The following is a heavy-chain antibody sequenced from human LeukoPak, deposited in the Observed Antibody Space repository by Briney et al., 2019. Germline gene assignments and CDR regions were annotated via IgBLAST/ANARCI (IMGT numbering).Heavy chain of an antibody. CDR2: ISSSSSYI. CDR1: GFTFSSYS. Sequence: GGSLRLSCAASGFTFSSYSMNWVRQAPGKGLEWVSSISSSSSYIYYADSVKGRFTISRDNAKNSLYLQMNGLRAEDTAVYYCARRPDYGDYSAGVDYWGQGTLVTVSS. CDR3: ARRPDYGDYSAGVDY. J-gene: IGHJ4*02. V-gene: IGHV3-21*01. D-gene: IGHD4-17*01.